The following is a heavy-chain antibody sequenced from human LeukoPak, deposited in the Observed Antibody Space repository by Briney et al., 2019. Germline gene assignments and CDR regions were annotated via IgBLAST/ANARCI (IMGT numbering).Heavy chain of an antibody. CDR2: ISSSGSTI. Sequence: PGGSLRLSCAASGFTFSDYYMSWIRQAPGKGLERVSYISSSGSTIYYADSVKGRFTISRDNAKNSLYLQMNSLRAEDTAVYYYARSTEYSSSLFDYWGQGTLVTVSS. J-gene: IGHJ4*02. V-gene: IGHV3-11*04. CDR1: GFTFSDYY. CDR3: ARSTEYSSSLFDY. D-gene: IGHD6-6*01.